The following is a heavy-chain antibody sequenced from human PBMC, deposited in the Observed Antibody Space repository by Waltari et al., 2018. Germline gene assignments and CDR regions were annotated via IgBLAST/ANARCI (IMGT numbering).Heavy chain of an antibody. Sequence: QVQLVESGGGWVQPGRAVRLSCEASGSTSSRYASHWVRQAPGKGLEWVALISYDGTNKYYADSVKGRFTISGDNYRGTLYLHMNGLRPDDTAVYYCARDRYFYDKTVPRYWGQGTLVTVSS. CDR3: ARDRYFYDKTVPRY. V-gene: IGHV3-30*04. CDR1: GSTSSRYA. D-gene: IGHD3-22*01. J-gene: IGHJ4*02. CDR2: ISYDGTNK.